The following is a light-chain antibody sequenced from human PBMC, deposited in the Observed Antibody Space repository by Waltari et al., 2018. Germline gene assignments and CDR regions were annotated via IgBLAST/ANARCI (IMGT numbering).Light chain of an antibody. CDR3: QAWDSSTVV. Sequence: SYELTQPPSLSVSPGQTASITCSGDKLEDKYACWYQQKPGQSPVLVIYQDNKRPSGIPERSSGFISGNTATLTISETQAMDEADYYCQAWDSSTVVFGGGTKLTVL. J-gene: IGLJ2*01. V-gene: IGLV3-1*01. CDR2: QDN. CDR1: KLEDKY.